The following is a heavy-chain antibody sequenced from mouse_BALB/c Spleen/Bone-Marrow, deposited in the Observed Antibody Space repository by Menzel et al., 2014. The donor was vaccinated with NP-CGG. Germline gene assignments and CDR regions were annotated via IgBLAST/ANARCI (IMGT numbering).Heavy chain of an antibody. CDR1: GFSLTSYG. V-gene: IGHV2-2*02. D-gene: IGHD2-3*01. CDR3: ARNLGDGYSFAY. Sequence: VKLVESGPGLVQPSQSLSITCTVSGFSLTSYGVHWVRQSPGKGLEWLGVIWSGGNTDYNAAFISSLSISKDNSKSQVFFKMNSLQANDTAIYYCARNLGDGYSFAYWGQGTLVTVSA. J-gene: IGHJ3*01. CDR2: IWSGGNT.